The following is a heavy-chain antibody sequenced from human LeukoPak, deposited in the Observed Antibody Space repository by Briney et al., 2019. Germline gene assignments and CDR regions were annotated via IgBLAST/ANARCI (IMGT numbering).Heavy chain of an antibody. D-gene: IGHD2-21*02. J-gene: IGHJ3*02. Sequence: ASVKVSCKASGGTFSSYAISWVRQAPGQGLEWMGRVIPILGIANYAQKFQGRVTITADKSTSTAYMELSSLRSEDTAVYYCAAGPYCGGDCYSPGVAFDIWGQGTMVTVSS. V-gene: IGHV1-69*04. CDR3: AAGPYCGGDCYSPGVAFDI. CDR2: VIPILGIA. CDR1: GGTFSSYA.